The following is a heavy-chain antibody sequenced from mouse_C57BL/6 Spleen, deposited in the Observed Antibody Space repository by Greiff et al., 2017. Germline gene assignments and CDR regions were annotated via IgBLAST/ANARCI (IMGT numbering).Heavy chain of an antibody. Sequence: QVQLQQSGPELVKPGASVKISCKASGYAFSSSWMNWVKQRPGKGLEWIGRIYPGDGDTNYNGKVKGKATLTADKSSSTAYMQLSSLTSEDSAVYFCARTSSGHHYFDYWGQGTTLTVSS. D-gene: IGHD3-2*02. CDR1: GYAFSSSW. CDR3: ARTSSGHHYFDY. J-gene: IGHJ2*01. CDR2: IYPGDGDT. V-gene: IGHV1-82*01.